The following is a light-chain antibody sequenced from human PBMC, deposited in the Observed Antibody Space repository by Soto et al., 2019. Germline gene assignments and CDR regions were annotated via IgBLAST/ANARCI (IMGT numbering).Light chain of an antibody. CDR3: QSYDSSLSAL. J-gene: IGLJ2*01. CDR1: SSNIGAGHD. CDR2: GNS. Sequence: QSVLTQPPSVSGAPGQRVTISCTGSSSNIGAGHDVHWYQQLPGTAPKLLIYGNSNRPSGVPDRFSGSKSGTSASLAITGLQAEDDADYYCQSYDSSLSALFGGGTKLTVL. V-gene: IGLV1-40*01.